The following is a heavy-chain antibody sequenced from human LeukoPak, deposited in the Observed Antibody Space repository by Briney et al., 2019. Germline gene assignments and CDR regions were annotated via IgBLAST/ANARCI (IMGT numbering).Heavy chain of an antibody. V-gene: IGHV1-8*01. CDR2: MNPNSGNT. CDR1: GYTFTSYD. J-gene: IGHJ3*02. D-gene: IGHD1-26*01. Sequence: ASVKVSCKASGYTFTSYDINWVRQATGQGLEWMGWMNPNSGNTGYAQKFQGRVTMTRNTSISTAYMELSSLRSEDTAVYYCASVVGAYGAFDIWGQGTMVTVSS. CDR3: ASVVGAYGAFDI.